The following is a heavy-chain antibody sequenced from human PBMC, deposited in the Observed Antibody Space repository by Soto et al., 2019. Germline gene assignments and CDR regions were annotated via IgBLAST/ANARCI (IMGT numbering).Heavy chain of an antibody. CDR1: GLTFSSYA. Sequence: GGSLRLSCAASGLTFSSYAMTWVRQAPGKGLEWVSAISGSGGSTYYADSVKGRFTISRDNSKNTLYLQMNSLRAENTAVYYCAKDDRGMHPGFDCWGQGTLVTVSS. V-gene: IGHV3-23*01. CDR3: AKDDRGMHPGFDC. CDR2: ISGSGGST. J-gene: IGHJ4*02. D-gene: IGHD1-26*01.